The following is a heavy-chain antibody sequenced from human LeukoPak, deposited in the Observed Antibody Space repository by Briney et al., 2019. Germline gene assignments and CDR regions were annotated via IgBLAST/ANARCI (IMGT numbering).Heavy chain of an antibody. J-gene: IGHJ4*02. CDR2: INHSGST. D-gene: IGHD3-22*01. CDR1: GGSISSYY. V-gene: IGHV4-34*01. CDR3: ARQLLYYYYDSSGYGH. Sequence: SETLSLTCTVSGGSISSYYWSWIRQPPGKGLEWIGEINHSGSTNYNPSLKSRVAISVDTSKNQFSLKLSSVTAADTAVYYCARQLLYYYYDSSGYGHWGQGTLVTVSS.